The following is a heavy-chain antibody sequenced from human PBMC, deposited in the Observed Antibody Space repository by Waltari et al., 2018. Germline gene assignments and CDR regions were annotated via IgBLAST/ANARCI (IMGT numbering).Heavy chain of an antibody. V-gene: IGHV3-30*04. CDR3: ARGYCSGGSCYSGDY. D-gene: IGHD2-15*01. J-gene: IGHJ4*02. CDR2: ISHDGNNK. Sequence: QVQLVESGGGVVQPGRSLRLSCAASGFTFSIYAMYWVRQDPGKGLEWVAVISHDGNNKYYADSVKGRFTISRDNSKNTLYLQMNSLRAEDTAVYYCARGYCSGGSCYSGDYWGQGTLVTVSS. CDR1: GFTFSIYA.